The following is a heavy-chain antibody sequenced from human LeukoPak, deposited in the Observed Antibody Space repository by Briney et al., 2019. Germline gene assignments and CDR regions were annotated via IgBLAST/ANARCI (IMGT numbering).Heavy chain of an antibody. V-gene: IGHV3-30*02. CDR3: AKPVIQWLDYYFDY. J-gene: IGHJ4*02. CDR2: IRYDGSNK. D-gene: IGHD6-19*01. Sequence: GGSLTLSCAASGFTFSSYGMHWVRQAPGKGLEWVAFIRYDGSNKYYADSVKGRFTISRDNSKNTLYLQMNSLRAEDTAVYYCAKPVIQWLDYYFDYWGQGTLVTVSS. CDR1: GFTFSSYG.